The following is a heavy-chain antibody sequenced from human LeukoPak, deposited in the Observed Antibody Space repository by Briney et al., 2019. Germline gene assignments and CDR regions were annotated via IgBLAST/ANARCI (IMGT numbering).Heavy chain of an antibody. V-gene: IGHV3-21*01. D-gene: IGHD3-9*01. CDR1: GFTFSSYS. Sequence: GSLRLSCAASGFTFSSYSMNWVRQAPGKGPEWVSSISSSGTYVYYADSVKGRFTISRDNAKNSLSLQMNSLRADDAAVYYCARASSKQLAGYLPDGFDIWGQGTMVTVSS. CDR2: ISSSGTYV. J-gene: IGHJ3*02. CDR3: ARASSKQLAGYLPDGFDI.